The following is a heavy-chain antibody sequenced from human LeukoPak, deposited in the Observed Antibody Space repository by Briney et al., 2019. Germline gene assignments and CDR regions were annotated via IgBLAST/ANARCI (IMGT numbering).Heavy chain of an antibody. J-gene: IGHJ4*02. CDR2: TYYRSQWYY. Sequence: SQTLSLTCVISGGSVSSNITTWNWIRQSPSRGLEWLGRTYYRSQWYYDYAVSVRSRITINPDTSKNQFSLQLSSVTPEDTAVYFCARERSSWYYLDYWGQGMLVTVSS. D-gene: IGHD6-13*01. V-gene: IGHV6-1*01. CDR3: ARERSSWYYLDY. CDR1: GGSVSSNITT.